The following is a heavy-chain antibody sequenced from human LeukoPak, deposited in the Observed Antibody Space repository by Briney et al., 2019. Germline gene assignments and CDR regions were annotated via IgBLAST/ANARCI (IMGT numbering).Heavy chain of an antibody. J-gene: IGHJ4*02. D-gene: IGHD1-26*01. V-gene: IGHV3-7*01. CDR3: ARVGTWELQRVFDY. CDR1: GFTFTDYW. Sequence: HAGGSLRLSCAASGFTFTDYWMTWVRQVPGKGLEWVANIHKAGTESYYVDSVKGRFAISRDNATNSLYLQLSSLRVDDTAVYYCARVGTWELQRVFDYWGQGTLVTVSS. CDR2: IHKAGTES.